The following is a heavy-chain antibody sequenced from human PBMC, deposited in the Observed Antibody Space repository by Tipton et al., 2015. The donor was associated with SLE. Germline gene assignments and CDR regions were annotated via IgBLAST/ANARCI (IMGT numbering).Heavy chain of an antibody. CDR2: INPDGSEK. Sequence: SLRLSCVVSGFSFSTAWMGWVRQGPGKGLEWVANINPDGSEKYYVDSVEGRFTISRDNANNLLSLQMSNLRAEDTAGYYCGVVYWGQGPRVSVSS. CDR3: GVVY. J-gene: IGHJ4*02. V-gene: IGHV3-7*01. CDR1: GFSFSTAW.